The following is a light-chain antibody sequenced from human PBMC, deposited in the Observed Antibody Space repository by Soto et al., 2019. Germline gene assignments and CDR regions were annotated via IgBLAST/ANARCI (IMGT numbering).Light chain of an antibody. J-gene: IGLJ3*02. CDR2: EVS. V-gene: IGLV2-14*01. CDR1: SSDVGAYNY. CDR3: SSSTSSSTLV. Sequence: QSVLTQPASVSGSPGQSITISCTGTSSDVGAYNYVSWYQQHPGKAPKPIIFEVSDRPSGVSNRFSGSKSGSTASLTISGLQAEDEADYFCSSSTSSSTLVFGGGTKLTVL.